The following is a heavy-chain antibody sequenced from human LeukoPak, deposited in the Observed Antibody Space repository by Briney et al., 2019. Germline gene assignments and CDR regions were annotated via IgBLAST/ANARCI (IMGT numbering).Heavy chain of an antibody. J-gene: IGHJ4*02. Sequence: GGSLGLSCAASGFTFSSYAMSWVRQAPGKGLERVSAISGSGGSTYYADSVKGRFTISRDNSKNTLYLQMNSLRAEDTAVYYCAKDPVGTEGGSSSWYLFFDYWGQGTLVTVSS. D-gene: IGHD6-13*01. CDR1: GFTFSSYA. CDR3: AKDPVGTEGGSSSWYLFFDY. CDR2: ISGSGGST. V-gene: IGHV3-23*01.